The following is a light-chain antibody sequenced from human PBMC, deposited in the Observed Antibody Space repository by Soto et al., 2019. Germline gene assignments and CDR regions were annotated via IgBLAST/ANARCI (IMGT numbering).Light chain of an antibody. CDR2: EVA. Sequence: QSVLTQPASVSGSDVQSITISCTGTSSDVGAYNYVSWYQQRPGKAHRLMIYEVANRPSGVSNRFSGSKSGNTASLTISGLQGDDEADYYCTSYSGSRSLVVFGTGTKLTVL. CDR3: TSYSGSRSLVV. CDR1: SSDVGAYNY. V-gene: IGLV2-14*01. J-gene: IGLJ1*01.